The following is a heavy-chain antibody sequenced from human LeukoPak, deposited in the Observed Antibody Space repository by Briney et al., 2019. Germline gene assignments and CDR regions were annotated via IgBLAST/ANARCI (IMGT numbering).Heavy chain of an antibody. V-gene: IGHV3-21*01. CDR2: ISSSSSYI. J-gene: IGHJ4*02. CDR3: ARDLAVAGHFDY. Sequence: GGSLRLPCAASGFTFSSYSMNWVRQAAGKGLDWVSSISSSSSYIYYADSVKGRFTISRDNAKNSLYLQMNSLRAEDTAVYYCARDLAVAGHFDYWGQGTLVTVSS. CDR1: GFTFSSYS. D-gene: IGHD6-19*01.